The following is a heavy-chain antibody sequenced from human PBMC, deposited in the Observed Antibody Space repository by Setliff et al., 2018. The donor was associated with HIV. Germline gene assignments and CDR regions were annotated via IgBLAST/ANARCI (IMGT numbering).Heavy chain of an antibody. CDR2: IYASRST. D-gene: IGHD3-10*01. J-gene: IGHJ4*02. Sequence: PSETLSLTCTVAGGSLSNYYWSWIRQSPGKGPEWIVYIYASRSTNHNPSLKSRVTISPYTYKNQFSLKLSSVTAADTAVYYCAGHGDYSGSGSLAFRYWGQGTLVTVSS. CDR3: AGHGDYSGSGSLAFRY. V-gene: IGHV4-4*09. CDR1: GGSLSNYY.